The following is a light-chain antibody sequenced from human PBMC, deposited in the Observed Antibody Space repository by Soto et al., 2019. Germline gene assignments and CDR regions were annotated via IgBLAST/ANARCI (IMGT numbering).Light chain of an antibody. CDR3: TSYTSDSTYV. Sequence: QSVLTQPASVSGSPGQSITISCTGTSTDVGRYNYVSWYQQHPGKALKLMVYDVSNRPSWVSNRFSGSKSGITASLTISGLQAEDEADYYRTSYTSDSTYVFGTGTKVTVL. V-gene: IGLV2-14*01. CDR2: DVS. J-gene: IGLJ1*01. CDR1: STDVGRYNY.